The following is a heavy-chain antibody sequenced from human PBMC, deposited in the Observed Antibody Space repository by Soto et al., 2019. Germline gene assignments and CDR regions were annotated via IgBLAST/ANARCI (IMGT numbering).Heavy chain of an antibody. Sequence: VQLVESGGGVDRPGGSLRLSCTASGFTFSSYWMHWVRQAPGKGLVWVSRINEDGGTTDYADSVKGRFTISRDNAKNTLYLQMHRLSVEDTAVYYSAIDLSGRADVWGQGTTVTVSS. CDR2: INEDGGTT. CDR3: AIDLSGRADV. J-gene: IGHJ6*02. CDR1: GFTFSSYW. D-gene: IGHD3-10*01. V-gene: IGHV3-74*02.